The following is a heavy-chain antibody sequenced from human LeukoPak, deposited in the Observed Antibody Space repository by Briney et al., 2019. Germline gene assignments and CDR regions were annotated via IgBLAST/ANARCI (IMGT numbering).Heavy chain of an antibody. CDR2: ISFDGST. CDR1: GASIKSLY. D-gene: IGHD1-26*01. Sequence: PSETLSPTCTVSGASIKSLYWSWVRQPPGRGLEWIGYISFDGSTNYNPSLKSRVTISVDASQNHFSLKLTSVTAADTAVYHCAGSQWELPWTYFYWGLGTLVTVAS. J-gene: IGHJ4*02. CDR3: AGSQWELPWTYFY. V-gene: IGHV4-59*01.